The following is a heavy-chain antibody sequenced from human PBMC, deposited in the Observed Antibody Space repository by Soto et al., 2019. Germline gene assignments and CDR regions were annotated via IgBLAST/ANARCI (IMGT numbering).Heavy chain of an antibody. J-gene: IGHJ4*02. CDR1: GYRFTTYY. CDR2: MNLDTGGT. D-gene: IGHD5-18*01. V-gene: IGHV1-2*06. CDR3: ARDGPFALRAYSFGFDF. Sequence: ASVKVSCKASGYRFTTYYIHWVRQAPGQGLEWMGRMNLDTGGTTYAQKFQGRVTMTRDTSISTAYLEVSSVKSDDTALSYCARDGPFALRAYSFGFDFWGQGNMVTVSS.